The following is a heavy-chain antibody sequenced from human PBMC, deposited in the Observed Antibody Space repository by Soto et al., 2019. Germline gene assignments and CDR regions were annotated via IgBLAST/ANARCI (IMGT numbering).Heavy chain of an antibody. J-gene: IGHJ4*02. V-gene: IGHV1-2*04. Sequence: QVQLVQSGAEVKKPGASVKVSCKASGYTFTGYYMHWVRQAPGQGLEWMGWINPNSGGTNYAQKFQGWVIMTRDTSISTAYMELSRLRSDDTAVYYCARGSDVRGYSSSRYGYWGQATLVTVSS. CDR1: GYTFTGYY. CDR2: INPNSGGT. CDR3: ARGSDVRGYSSSRYGY. D-gene: IGHD6-13*01.